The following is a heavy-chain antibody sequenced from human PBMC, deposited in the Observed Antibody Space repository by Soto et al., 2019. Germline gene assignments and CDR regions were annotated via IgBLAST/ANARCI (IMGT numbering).Heavy chain of an antibody. CDR1: GFIFSHAW. V-gene: IGHV3-15*07. CDR2: VKNNGGAT. D-gene: IGHD2-21*01. Sequence: EVQLVESGGDLVKPGGSLRLSCAASGFIFSHAWFHWVRQPPGKGLDLVGRVKNNGGATDYAASVKGRFTISRDDSKDTVYLQMSSLRTEDTAIYYSAADLGPAYDSNNWFDPWGQGTLVTVSS. CDR3: AADLGPAYDSNNWFDP. J-gene: IGHJ5*02.